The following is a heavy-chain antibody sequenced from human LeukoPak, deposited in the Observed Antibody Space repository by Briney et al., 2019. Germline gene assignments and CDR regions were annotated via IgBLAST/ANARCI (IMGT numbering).Heavy chain of an antibody. CDR1: GGSISSGDYY. CDR3: ARLHSAAMVFDY. Sequence: PSETLSLTCTVSGGSISSGDYYWSWIRQPPGKGLEWIGHIYYSGSTYYIPSLKSRVTMSVDTSKNQFSLKLSSETAADTAVFYCARLHSAAMVFDYWGQGTLVTVSS. V-gene: IGHV4-30-4*08. CDR2: IYYSGST. J-gene: IGHJ4*02. D-gene: IGHD2-2*01.